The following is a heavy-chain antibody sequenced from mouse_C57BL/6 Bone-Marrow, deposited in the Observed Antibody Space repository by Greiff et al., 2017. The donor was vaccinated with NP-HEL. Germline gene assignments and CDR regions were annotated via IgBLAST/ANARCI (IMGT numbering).Heavy chain of an antibody. CDR1: GYSITSGYD. V-gene: IGHV3-1*01. Sequence: EVMLVESGPGMVKPSQSLSLTCTVTGYSITSGYDWHWIRHFPGNKLEWMGYISYSGSTNYNPSLKSRISITHDTSKNHFFLKLNSVTTEDTATYYCARDGPYGSSYGWYFDVWGTGTTVTVSS. D-gene: IGHD1-1*01. CDR2: ISYSGST. CDR3: ARDGPYGSSYGWYFDV. J-gene: IGHJ1*03.